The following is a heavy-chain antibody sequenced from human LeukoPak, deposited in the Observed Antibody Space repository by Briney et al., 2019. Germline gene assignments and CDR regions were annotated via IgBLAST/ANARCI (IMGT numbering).Heavy chain of an antibody. CDR2: ISAYNGNT. CDR1: GGTFSSYA. V-gene: IGHV1-18*01. D-gene: IGHD3-10*01. CDR3: ARDALYGSGSTGGVIDY. Sequence: ASVKVSCTASGGTFSSYAISWVRQAPGQGLEWMGWISAYNGNTNYAQKLQGRVTMTTDTSTSTAYMELRSLRSDDTAVYYCARDALYGSGSTGGVIDYWGQGTLVTVSS. J-gene: IGHJ4*02.